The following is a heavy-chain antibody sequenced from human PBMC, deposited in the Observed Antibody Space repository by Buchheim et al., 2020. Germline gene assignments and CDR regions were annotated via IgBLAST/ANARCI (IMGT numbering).Heavy chain of an antibody. Sequence: QVQLVQSGAEMKKPGASVKVSCKASGYRITTYSVHWFRQAPGQGLEWKGWVNPRSGGVKYAQKFQGRVAISTDTSVSTVYMEMSRLTFDDTAIYYCARATKLLLGYFDPWGQGAL. J-gene: IGHJ5*02. CDR3: ARATKLLLGYFDP. V-gene: IGHV1-2*02. CDR1: GYRITTYS. D-gene: IGHD2-2*03. CDR2: VNPRSGGV.